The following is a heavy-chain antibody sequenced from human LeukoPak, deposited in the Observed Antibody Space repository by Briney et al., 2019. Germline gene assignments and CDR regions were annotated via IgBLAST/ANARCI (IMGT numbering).Heavy chain of an antibody. CDR3: ARGSGSYYFDY. CDR1: GFTFSTYW. CDR2: IKQDGSEK. J-gene: IGHJ4*02. D-gene: IGHD1-26*01. Sequence: PGGSLRLSCAASGFTFSTYWMSWVRQAPGKGLEWVANIKQDGSEKYYIDSVKGRFTISRDNAKNSLYLQMNSLRAEDTAVYYCARGSGSYYFDYWGQGTLVTVSS. V-gene: IGHV3-7*03.